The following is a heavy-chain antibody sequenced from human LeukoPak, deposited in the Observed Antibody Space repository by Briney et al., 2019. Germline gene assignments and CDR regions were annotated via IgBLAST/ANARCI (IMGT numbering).Heavy chain of an antibody. J-gene: IGHJ4*02. CDR2: IIPIFGTA. D-gene: IGHD6-13*01. Sequence: ASVKVSCKASGGTFSSYAISWVRQAPGQGLEWMGGIIPIFGTANYAQKFQGRVTITADESTSTAYMELSSLRSEDTAVYYCAKTRPLDSSSWSHGDYWGQGTLVTVSS. CDR1: GGTFSSYA. CDR3: AKTRPLDSSSWSHGDY. V-gene: IGHV1-69*13.